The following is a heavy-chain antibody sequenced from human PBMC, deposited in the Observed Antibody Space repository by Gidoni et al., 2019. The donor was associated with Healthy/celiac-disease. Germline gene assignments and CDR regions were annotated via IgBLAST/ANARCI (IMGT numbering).Heavy chain of an antibody. CDR3: ARDRLPGRQWLLQIRDLVY. V-gene: IGHV1-69*01. CDR2: IIPIFGTA. J-gene: IGHJ4*02. D-gene: IGHD3-22*01. Sequence: QAQLVQSGAEVQKPGSSVKVSCKASGCTFSSYAISWVRQAPGQGLEWMGGIIPIFGTANYAQKFQGRVTITADESTSTAYMELSSLRSEDTAVYYCARDRLPGRQWLLQIRDLVYWGQGTLVTVSS. CDR1: GCTFSSYA.